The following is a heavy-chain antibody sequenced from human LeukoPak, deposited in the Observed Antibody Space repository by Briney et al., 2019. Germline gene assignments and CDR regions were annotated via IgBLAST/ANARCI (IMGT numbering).Heavy chain of an antibody. CDR2: ISAYNGNT. CDR1: GYTFTSYG. V-gene: IGHV1-18*01. CDR3: ARVAMVRGVMKLSSFFDY. D-gene: IGHD3-10*01. Sequence: GASVKVSCKASGYTFTSYGISWVRQAPGQGLEWMGWISAYNGNTNYAQKLQGRVTMSTDTSTSTAFLELRSLMTDDTAVYYCARVAMVRGVMKLSSFFDYWGEGTLVTVSS. J-gene: IGHJ4*02.